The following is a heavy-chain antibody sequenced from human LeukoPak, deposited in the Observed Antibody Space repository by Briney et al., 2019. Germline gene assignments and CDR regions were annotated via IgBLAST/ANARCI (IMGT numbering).Heavy chain of an antibody. D-gene: IGHD2-8*01. J-gene: IGHJ5*02. CDR3: AREVLMGWFDL. V-gene: IGHV3-30*03. CDR2: ISYDGSNK. Sequence: PGGSLRLSCAASGFTFSSYGMHWVRQAPGKGLEWVAVISYDGSNKYYADPVKGRFTVSRDNAKNSLYLQMNSLRPEDTAVYYCAREVLMGWFDLWGQGTLVTVSS. CDR1: GFTFSSYG.